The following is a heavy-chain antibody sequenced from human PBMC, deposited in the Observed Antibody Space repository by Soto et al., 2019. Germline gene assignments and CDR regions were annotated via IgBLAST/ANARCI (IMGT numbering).Heavy chain of an antibody. V-gene: IGHV4-34*01. D-gene: IGHD5-12*01. CDR1: GGSFSGYY. Sequence: QVQLQQWGAGLLKPSETLSLTCAVSGGSFSGYYWSWIRQPPGKGLEWIGEINHSGSTNYNPSLKRRVTISVDTSKNQFSLKLSSVTAADTAVYYCARGDIVATTDYWGQGTLVTVSS. CDR2: INHSGST. J-gene: IGHJ4*02. CDR3: ARGDIVATTDY.